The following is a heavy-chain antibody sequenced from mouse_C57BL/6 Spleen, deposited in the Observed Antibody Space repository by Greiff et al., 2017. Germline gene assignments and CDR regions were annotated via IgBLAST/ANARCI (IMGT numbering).Heavy chain of an antibody. V-gene: IGHV3-6*01. CDR3: ARVRGFYGSHAMDY. CDR2: ISYDGSN. J-gene: IGHJ4*01. Sequence: VQLQQSGPGLVKPSQSLSLTCSVTGYSITSGYYWNWIRQFPGNKLEWMGYISYDGSNNYNPSLKNRISITRDTSKNQFFLKLNSVTTEDTATYYCARVRGFYGSHAMDYWGQGTSVTVSS. D-gene: IGHD1-1*01. CDR1: GYSITSGYY.